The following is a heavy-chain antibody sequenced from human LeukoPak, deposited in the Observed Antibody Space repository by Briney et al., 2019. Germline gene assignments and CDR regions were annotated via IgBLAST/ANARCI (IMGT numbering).Heavy chain of an antibody. CDR2: INHSGST. V-gene: IGHV4-34*01. CDR1: GGSFSDYY. CDR3: ARGRGGGRYFDY. D-gene: IGHD1-26*01. J-gene: IGHJ4*02. Sequence: SETLSLTCAVYGGSFSDYYWSWIRQPPGKGLEWIGEINHSGSTNYNPSLKSRVTISVDTSKNQFSLKLSSVTAADTAVYYCARGRGGGRYFDYWGQGTLVTVSS.